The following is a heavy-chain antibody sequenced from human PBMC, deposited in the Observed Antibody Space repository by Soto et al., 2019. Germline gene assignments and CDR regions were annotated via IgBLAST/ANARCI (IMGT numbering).Heavy chain of an antibody. J-gene: IGHJ4*02. V-gene: IGHV3-21*01. CDR1: GFTFSSYS. CDR2: ISSSSSYI. D-gene: IGHD6-6*01. CDR3: ARGAARPGNALDY. Sequence: EVQLVESGGGLVKPGGSLRLSCAASGFTFSSYSMNWVRQAPGKGLEWVSSISSSSSYIYYADSVKGRFTISRDNAKNSLYLQMNSLRAEDTAVYYCARGAARPGNALDYWGQGTLVTVSS.